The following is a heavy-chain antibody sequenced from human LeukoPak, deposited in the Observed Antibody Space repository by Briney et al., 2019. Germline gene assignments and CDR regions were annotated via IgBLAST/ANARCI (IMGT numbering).Heavy chain of an antibody. Sequence: ASVKVSCKASGYTFTSYAMHWVRQAPGQRLEWMGWINAGNGNTKYSQEFQGRVTITRDTSASTAYMELSSLRSEDMAVYYCARPTEIADAFDIWGQGTMVTVSS. D-gene: IGHD2-21*01. J-gene: IGHJ3*02. CDR1: GYTFTSYA. CDR3: ARPTEIADAFDI. V-gene: IGHV1-3*03. CDR2: INAGNGNT.